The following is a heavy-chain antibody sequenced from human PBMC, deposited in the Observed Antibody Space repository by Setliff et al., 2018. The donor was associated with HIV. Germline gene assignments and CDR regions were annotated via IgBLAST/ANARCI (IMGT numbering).Heavy chain of an antibody. CDR2: IYQTGVT. V-gene: IGHV4-38-2*01. J-gene: IGHJ5*02. CDR1: GYSISSGYY. Sequence: SETLSLTCAVSGYSISSGYYWGWIRQPPGKGLEWIGSIYQTGVTYYNPSLKSRVTISVDTSKNQFSLNLSSVTAADTAIYYCARQSITIFGVVISGFDPWGQGTLVTVSS. CDR3: ARQSITIFGVVISGFDP. D-gene: IGHD3-3*01.